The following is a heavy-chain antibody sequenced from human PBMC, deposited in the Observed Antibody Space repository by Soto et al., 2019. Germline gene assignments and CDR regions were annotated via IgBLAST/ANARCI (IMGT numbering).Heavy chain of an antibody. CDR2: TYYRSKWYN. CDR3: AREADSYSSGWNWFDP. CDR1: GDSVSSNSAA. Sequence: QSQTLSLTCAISGDSVSSNSAAWNWIRQSPSRGLEWLGRTYYRSKWYNDYAVSVKSRITINPDTSKNQFSLQLNSVTPEDTAVYYCAREADSYSSGWNWFDPWGQGTLVTVSS. V-gene: IGHV6-1*01. J-gene: IGHJ5*02. D-gene: IGHD6-19*01.